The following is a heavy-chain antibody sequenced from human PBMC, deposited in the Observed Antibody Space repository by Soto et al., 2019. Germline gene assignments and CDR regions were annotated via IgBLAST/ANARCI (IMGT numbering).Heavy chain of an antibody. Sequence: QVQLVQSGAEVKKPGSSVKVSCKASGGTFSSYAISWVRQAPGQGLEWMGGIIPIFGTANYAQKFQGRVTITADDSTSTAYMELSSLRSEDTAVYYCARSYWGDSGYDYNFDYWGQGTLVTVSS. CDR2: IIPIFGTA. CDR3: ARSYWGDSGYDYNFDY. CDR1: GGTFSSYA. J-gene: IGHJ4*02. D-gene: IGHD5-12*01. V-gene: IGHV1-69*12.